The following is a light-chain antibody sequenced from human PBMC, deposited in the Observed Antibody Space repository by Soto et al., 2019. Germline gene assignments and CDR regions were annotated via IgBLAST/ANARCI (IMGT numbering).Light chain of an antibody. Sequence: DIQMNQSPSTLSASVGDRVTITCRASQSISSWLAWYQQKPGRAPKLLIYKASSLESGVPSRFSGSGSGTEFTLTISSLQPDDFATYYCQQYNSYSRTFGQGTKWEIK. CDR2: KAS. J-gene: IGKJ1*01. V-gene: IGKV1-5*03. CDR3: QQYNSYSRT. CDR1: QSISSW.